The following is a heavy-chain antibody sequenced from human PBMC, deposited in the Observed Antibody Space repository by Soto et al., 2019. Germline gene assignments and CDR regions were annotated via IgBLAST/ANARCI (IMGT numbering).Heavy chain of an antibody. Sequence: EVQLVESGGGLVKPGGSLRLSCAASGFTFSSYSMNWVRQAPGKGLEWVSSISSSSSYIYYADSVKGLFTISRDNAKNSLYLQMNSLRDEDTAVYYCARDRAGSPSGLAYFDYRGQGTLVTVSS. CDR3: ARDRAGSPSGLAYFDY. D-gene: IGHD5-12*01. J-gene: IGHJ4*02. CDR2: ISSSSSYI. V-gene: IGHV3-21*01. CDR1: GFTFSSYS.